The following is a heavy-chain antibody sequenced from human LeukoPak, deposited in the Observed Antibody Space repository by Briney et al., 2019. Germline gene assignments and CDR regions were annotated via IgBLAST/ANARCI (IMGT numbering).Heavy chain of an antibody. J-gene: IGHJ4*02. D-gene: IGHD3-22*01. V-gene: IGHV4-59*01. CDR3: ARDGLYDSSGYYMDS. Sequence: SETLSLTCTVSGGAISSYYWSWTRQPPGKGLEWIGYIYYSGGTKYNPSLMSRVTISVDRAQSQFSLSLSSATAADTAVYYCARDGLYDSSGYYMDSWGQGTLVIVSS. CDR2: IYYSGGT. CDR1: GGAISSYY.